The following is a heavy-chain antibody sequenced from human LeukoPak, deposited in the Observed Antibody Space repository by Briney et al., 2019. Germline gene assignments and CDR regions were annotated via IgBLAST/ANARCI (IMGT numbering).Heavy chain of an antibody. V-gene: IGHV3-74*01. Sequence: PGGSLTLSCVASGFNFNNYDLHWVRQAPGKGLAWVSHNSDGRSTDYADSVRGRFTISRDNAKNTLYLQMNSLRAEDTAVYFCARGKSDAYGLEDYWGQGTLVTVSS. CDR1: GFNFNNYD. J-gene: IGHJ4*02. CDR3: ARGKSDAYGLEDY. CDR2: NSDGRST. D-gene: IGHD4-17*01.